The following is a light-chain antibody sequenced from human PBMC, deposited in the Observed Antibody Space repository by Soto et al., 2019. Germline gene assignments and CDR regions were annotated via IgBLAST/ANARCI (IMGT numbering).Light chain of an antibody. CDR2: DAS. J-gene: IGKJ1*01. Sequence: ETEITQSPATLSLSPGERATLSCRASQSVDVYLAWYQQKPGQAPRLLIYDASNRATDIPARFSGSGSGTDFTLTISSLEPEDFAVYYCQQRSNWPPWTFGQGTKVDIK. CDR1: QSVDVY. CDR3: QQRSNWPPWT. V-gene: IGKV3-11*01.